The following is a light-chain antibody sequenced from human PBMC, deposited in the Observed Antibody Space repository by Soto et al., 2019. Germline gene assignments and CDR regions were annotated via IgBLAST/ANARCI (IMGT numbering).Light chain of an antibody. J-gene: IGLJ2*01. CDR2: DVS. CDR3: SSYTSSSTLGV. V-gene: IGLV2-14*01. CDR1: SSDVGGYNY. Sequence: QSVLTQPASVSGSPGQSITMSCTGTSSDVGGYNYVSWYQQHPGKAPKLMIYDVSNRPSGVSNRFSGSKSGNTASLTISGLQAEDEGDYYCSSYTSSSTLGVFGGGTKLTVL.